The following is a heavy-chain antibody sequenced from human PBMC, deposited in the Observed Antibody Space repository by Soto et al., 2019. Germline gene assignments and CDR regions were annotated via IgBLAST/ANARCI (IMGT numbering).Heavy chain of an antibody. CDR2: ISGSGGST. D-gene: IGHD3-10*01. CDR1: GFTFSGFA. Sequence: GVLLRHSWAASGFTFSGFAISCVRQTPGKGLEWVSAISGSGGSTYYADSVKGRFTISTDNSKNTLYLQMNSLRAEDTAVYYCAKFTLVSTKEHDYWGQGTLVTVSS. J-gene: IGHJ4*02. CDR3: AKFTLVSTKEHDY. V-gene: IGHV3-23*01.